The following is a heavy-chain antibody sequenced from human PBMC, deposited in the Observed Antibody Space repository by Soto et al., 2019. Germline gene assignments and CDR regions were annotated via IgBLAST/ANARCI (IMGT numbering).Heavy chain of an antibody. J-gene: IGHJ4*02. CDR3: AKYLVIVVVPASVFDY. Sequence: QVQLVESGGGVVQPGRSLRLSCAASGFTFSSYGMHWVRQAPGKGLEWVAVISYDGSNKYYADSVKGQFTISRDNSKNTLYLQMNSLRAEDTAVDYCAKYLVIVVVPASVFDYLGQGTLVTVSS. V-gene: IGHV3-30*18. D-gene: IGHD2-2*03. CDR1: GFTFSSYG. CDR2: ISYDGSNK.